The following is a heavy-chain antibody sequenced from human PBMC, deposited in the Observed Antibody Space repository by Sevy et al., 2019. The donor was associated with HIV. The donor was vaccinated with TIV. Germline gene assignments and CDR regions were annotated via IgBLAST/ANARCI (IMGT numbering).Heavy chain of an antibody. V-gene: IGHV1-69*13. CDR1: GGTFSSYA. J-gene: IGHJ3*02. CDR2: IIPIFGTA. CDR3: ARGGDYYGSGSYFSAFDI. D-gene: IGHD3-10*01. Sequence: ASVNVSCKASGGTFSSYAISWVRQAPGQGLEWMGGIIPIFGTANYAQKFQGRVTITADESTSTAYMELSSLRSEDTAVYYCARGGDYYGSGSYFSAFDIWGQGTMVTVSS.